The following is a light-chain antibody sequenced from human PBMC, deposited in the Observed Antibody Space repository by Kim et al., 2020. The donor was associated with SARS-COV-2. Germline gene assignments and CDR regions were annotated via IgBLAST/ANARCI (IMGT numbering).Light chain of an antibody. V-gene: IGKV3-20*01. CDR1: QSVSSSY. CDR2: GAS. J-gene: IGKJ1*01. Sequence: APGERATLSGRASQSVSSSYLAWYQQKPGQAPRLLIYGASSRATGIPDRFRGSGSGTDFTLTISRLEPEDFAVYYCQQYGSSPGTFGQGTKVDIK. CDR3: QQYGSSPGT.